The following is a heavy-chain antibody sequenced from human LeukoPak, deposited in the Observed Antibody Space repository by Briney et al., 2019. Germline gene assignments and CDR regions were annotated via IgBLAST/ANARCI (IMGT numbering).Heavy chain of an antibody. J-gene: IGHJ5*02. CDR2: ISYRGIT. D-gene: IGHD2-15*01. CDR1: GASISSSSYY. V-gene: IGHV4-39*01. Sequence: SETLSLTCTVSGASISSSSYYWGWIRQPPGKGLAWIGSISYRGITYYTPSLKSRDTLSVDTSNNQFSLKLSSLTAADTAVYYCASHVMVVAATPSSFDPWGQGTLVTVSS. CDR3: ASHVMVVAATPSSFDP.